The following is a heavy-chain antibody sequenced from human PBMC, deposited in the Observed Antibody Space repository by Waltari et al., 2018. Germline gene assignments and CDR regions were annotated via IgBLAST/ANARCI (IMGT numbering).Heavy chain of an antibody. CDR3: ARGNTASLDY. CDR2: IYSAVTT. Sequence: HLVESGGGLIQPGGSLRLSCAASGFTVTHYYMSWVRQAPGRGRECVSVIYSAVTTYYADSVKGRFTISRDTFRNTLYLQMDNLRPDDTAVYYCARGNTASLDYWGQGTLVTVSS. D-gene: IGHD2-21*02. CDR1: GFTVTHYY. J-gene: IGHJ4*02. V-gene: IGHV3-53*01.